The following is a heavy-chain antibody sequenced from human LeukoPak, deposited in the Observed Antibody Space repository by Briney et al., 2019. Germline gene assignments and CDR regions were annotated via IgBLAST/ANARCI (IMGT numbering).Heavy chain of an antibody. Sequence: QPGGSLRLSCVASGCTFRNYAMSWVRQSPGKGLEWISAISNDGVYTFHADSVKGRLTISRDNSKNTLYLQMDSLRAEDTAIYYCAKGSSGGRPYYFDYWGQGTLVTVSS. D-gene: IGHD3-22*01. V-gene: IGHV3-23*01. CDR1: GCTFRNYA. J-gene: IGHJ4*02. CDR2: ISNDGVYT. CDR3: AKGSSGGRPYYFDY.